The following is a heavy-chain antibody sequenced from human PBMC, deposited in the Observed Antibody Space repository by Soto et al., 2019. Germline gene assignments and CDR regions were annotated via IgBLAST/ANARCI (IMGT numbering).Heavy chain of an antibody. CDR3: ARSPNWNYKTYFDY. CDR1: GFTFSSYA. D-gene: IGHD1-7*01. J-gene: IGHJ4*02. V-gene: IGHV3-30-3*01. Sequence: GGSLRLSCAASGFTFSSYAMHWVRQAPGKGLEWVAVISYDGSNKYYADSVKGRLTISRDNSKNTLYLQMNSLRAEDTAVYYCARSPNWNYKTYFDYWGQGTLVTVSS. CDR2: ISYDGSNK.